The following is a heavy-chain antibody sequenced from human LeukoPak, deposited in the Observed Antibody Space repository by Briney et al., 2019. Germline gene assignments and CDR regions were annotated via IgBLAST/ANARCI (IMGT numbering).Heavy chain of an antibody. D-gene: IGHD1-26*01. Sequence: PSETLSLTCTVSGGSISSSSYYWGWIRQPPGKGLEWIGSNYYSGSTYYNPSLKSRVTISVDTSKNQFSLKLSSVTAADTAVYYCARNSGSYPLDYWGQGTLVTVSS. V-gene: IGHV4-39*07. CDR2: NYYSGST. CDR3: ARNSGSYPLDY. J-gene: IGHJ4*02. CDR1: GGSISSSSYY.